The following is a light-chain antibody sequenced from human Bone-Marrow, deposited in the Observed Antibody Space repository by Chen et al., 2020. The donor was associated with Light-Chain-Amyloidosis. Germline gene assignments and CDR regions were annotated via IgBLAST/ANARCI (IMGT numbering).Light chain of an antibody. Sequence: SYVLTQPSSVSVATGQTATIACGGNNIGTTCVLWYQQTPGQAALLVVYDDSDRPGRIPERLSCSTAGNTATLTSSGVAAGDEADYYSQVWSSGSDRPVFGGGTKLTVL. CDR2: DDS. J-gene: IGLJ3*02. CDR3: QVWSSGSDRPV. CDR1: NIGTTC. V-gene: IGLV3-21*02.